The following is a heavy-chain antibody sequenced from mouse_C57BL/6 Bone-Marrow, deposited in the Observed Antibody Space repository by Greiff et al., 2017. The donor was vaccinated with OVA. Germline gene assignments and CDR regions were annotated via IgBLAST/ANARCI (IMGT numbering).Heavy chain of an antibody. Sequence: VQLQQPGAELVKPGASVKMSCKASGYTFTSYWITWVKQRPGQGLEWIGDIYPGSGSTNYNEKFKSKATLTVDTSSSTAYMQLSSLTSEDSAVYYCARGGSRHWYFDVWGTGTTVTVSS. CDR3: ARGGSRHWYFDV. J-gene: IGHJ1*03. D-gene: IGHD1-1*01. CDR1: GYTFTSYW. CDR2: IYPGSGST. V-gene: IGHV1-55*01.